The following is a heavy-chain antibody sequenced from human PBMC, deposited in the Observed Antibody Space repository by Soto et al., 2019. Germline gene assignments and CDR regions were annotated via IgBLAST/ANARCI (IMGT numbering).Heavy chain of an antibody. CDR3: ARILFGRSVAGGYFYMDV. CDR2: IFSNDEK. J-gene: IGHJ6*03. Sequence: HVTLKESGPVLVKPTETLTLTCTVSGFSLSNGKVGVSWIRQPPGKALEWLAHIFSNDEKSYRTSLQSRLTISEDTSNSHVVLTMTNVAPVDTAPYYCARILFGRSVAGGYFYMDVWGKGTTVTVSS. D-gene: IGHD6-19*01. V-gene: IGHV2-26*01. CDR1: GFSLSNGKVG.